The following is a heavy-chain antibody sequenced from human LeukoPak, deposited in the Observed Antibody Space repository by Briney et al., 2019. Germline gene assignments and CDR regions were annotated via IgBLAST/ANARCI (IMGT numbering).Heavy chain of an antibody. J-gene: IGHJ4*02. V-gene: IGHV3-48*04. CDR2: ISSSSSTI. Sequence: GGSLRLSCAASGFTFSSYSMNWVRQAPGKGLEWVSYISSSSSTIYYADSVKGRFTISRDNAKSSLYLQMNSLRAEDTAVYYCARDPYQNLWGQGTLVTVSS. CDR3: ARDPYQNL. D-gene: IGHD2-2*01. CDR1: GFTFSSYS.